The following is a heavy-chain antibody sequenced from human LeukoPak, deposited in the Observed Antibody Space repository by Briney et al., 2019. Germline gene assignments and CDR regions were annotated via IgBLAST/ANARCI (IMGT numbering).Heavy chain of an antibody. CDR2: SNHSGST. CDR1: GGSFSGYY. Sequence: PSETLSLTCAVYGGSFSGYYWRWLRQPPGKGLEGIGESNHSGSTNYNPSLKSRVTISVDTSKNQFSLKLSSVTAADTAVYYCARLVSDIVVVPAAIYYYYYYMDVWGKGTTVTVSS. CDR3: ARLVSDIVVVPAAIYYYYYYMDV. D-gene: IGHD2-2*01. J-gene: IGHJ6*03. V-gene: IGHV4-34*01.